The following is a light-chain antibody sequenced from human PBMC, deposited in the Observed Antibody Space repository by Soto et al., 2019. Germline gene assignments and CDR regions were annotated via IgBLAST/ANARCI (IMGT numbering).Light chain of an antibody. Sequence: EIVLTQSPDTLSLSPGERATLSCRASESISSSYLAWYQQKPGQAPRLLIYGASTRATGIPDRFSGSGSGADFTLIIRRLGPEDFAVYFCQQYGSSPPWTFGQGTTVEIK. CDR2: GAS. CDR3: QQYGSSPPWT. J-gene: IGKJ1*01. V-gene: IGKV3-20*01. CDR1: ESISSSY.